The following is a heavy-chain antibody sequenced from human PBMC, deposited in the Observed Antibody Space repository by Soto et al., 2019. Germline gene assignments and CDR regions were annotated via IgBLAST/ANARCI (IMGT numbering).Heavy chain of an antibody. Sequence: SETLSLTCTVSGGSISSYYWSWIRQPPGKGLEWIGEINHSGSTNYNPSLKSRVTISVDTSKNQFSLKLSSVTAADTAVYYCARALNDYGLWDYWGQGTLVTVSS. J-gene: IGHJ4*02. D-gene: IGHD4-17*01. CDR1: GGSISSYY. CDR3: ARALNDYGLWDY. V-gene: IGHV4-59*12. CDR2: INHSGST.